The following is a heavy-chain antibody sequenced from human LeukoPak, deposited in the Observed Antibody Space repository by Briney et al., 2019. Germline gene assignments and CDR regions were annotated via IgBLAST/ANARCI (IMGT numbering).Heavy chain of an antibody. J-gene: IGHJ4*02. D-gene: IGHD5-12*01. CDR3: AGTSTTGYTNDY. V-gene: IGHV3-48*04. CDR2: ITSDSKII. Sequence: GGSLRLTCSASTFTFSTYSMNWVRQAPGKGLEWVSYITSDSKIIHYADSVKGRFTISRDNAKNSLYLQMNSLRAEDTALHYCAGTSTTGYTNDYWGQGTLVTVSS. CDR1: TFTFSTYS.